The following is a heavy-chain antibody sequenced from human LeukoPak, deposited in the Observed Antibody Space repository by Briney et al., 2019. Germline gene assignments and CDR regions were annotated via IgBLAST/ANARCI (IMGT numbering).Heavy chain of an antibody. CDR2: ISSSGSTI. Sequence: GGSLRLSCAASGFTFSSYEMNWVRQAPGKGLEWVSYISSSGSTIYYADSVKGRFTISRDNAKNSLYLQMNSLRAEDTAVYYCARRGQLWLLEDAFDIWGQGTMATVSS. CDR1: GFTFSSYE. J-gene: IGHJ3*02. CDR3: ARRGQLWLLEDAFDI. V-gene: IGHV3-48*03. D-gene: IGHD5-18*01.